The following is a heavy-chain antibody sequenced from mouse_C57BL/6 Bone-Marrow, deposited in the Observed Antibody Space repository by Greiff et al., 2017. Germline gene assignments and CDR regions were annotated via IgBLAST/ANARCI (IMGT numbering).Heavy chain of an antibody. D-gene: IGHD1-1*01. Sequence: VQLQQSGAELMKPGASVKLSCKATGYPFTGYWIEWVKQRPGHGLEWIGEILPGSGSTNYNEKFKGKATFTADTSSNTAYMQLSRRTTEDSAIFYCARTPLIYYYGSSRLDYWGEGTTLSASS. J-gene: IGHJ2*01. CDR3: ARTPLIYYYGSSRLDY. CDR2: ILPGSGST. CDR1: GYPFTGYW. V-gene: IGHV1-9*01.